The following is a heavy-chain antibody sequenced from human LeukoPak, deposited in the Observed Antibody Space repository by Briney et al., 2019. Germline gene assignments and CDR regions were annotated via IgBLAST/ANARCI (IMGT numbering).Heavy chain of an antibody. D-gene: IGHD3-10*01. CDR3: ARSRGFGGYFDY. CDR2: ISNDGSNK. J-gene: IGHJ4*02. CDR1: GFTFSSYA. Sequence: GGCLRLSRAVSGFTFSSYAMHWVRQAPGKGLEWVAVISNDGSNKYYADSVKGRFTISRDNSKNTLYLQMNSLRAEDTAVYYCARSRGFGGYFDYWGQGTLVTVSS. V-gene: IGHV3-30-3*01.